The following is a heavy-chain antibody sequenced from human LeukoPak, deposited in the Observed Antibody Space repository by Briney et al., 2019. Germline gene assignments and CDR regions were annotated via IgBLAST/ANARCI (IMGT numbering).Heavy chain of an antibody. D-gene: IGHD3-10*01. V-gene: IGHV4-39*01. CDR2: IYSSGNT. J-gene: IGHJ4*02. CDR3: ARPLGSGSYYSPFDF. Sequence: SETLSLTCTVSGDSIRGSDYFWGWVRQPPGKGLEWIGTIYSSGNTYCNSSLESQVTMSADTSKNQFSLKMTSVTAADTAVYYCARPLGSGSYYSPFDFWGQGILVTVSS. CDR1: GDSIRGSDYF.